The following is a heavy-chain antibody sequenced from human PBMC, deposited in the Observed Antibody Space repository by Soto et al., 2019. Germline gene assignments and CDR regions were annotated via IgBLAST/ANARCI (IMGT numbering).Heavy chain of an antibody. V-gene: IGHV4-34*01. CDR1: GGSFSGYY. CDR3: ARGTHYDYIWGSYRRPYYFDY. D-gene: IGHD3-16*02. CDR2: INHSGST. J-gene: IGHJ4*02. Sequence: SETLSLTCAVYGGSFSGYYWSWIRQPPGKGLEWIGEINHSGSTNYNPSLKSRVTISVETSKNQLSLKLSSVTAADTAVYYCARGTHYDYIWGSYRRPYYFDYWGQGTLVTVSS.